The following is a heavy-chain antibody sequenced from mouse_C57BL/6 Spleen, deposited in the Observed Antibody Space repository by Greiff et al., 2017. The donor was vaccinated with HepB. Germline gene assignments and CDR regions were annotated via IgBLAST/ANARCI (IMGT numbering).Heavy chain of an antibody. CDR2: LYPSDSYT. J-gene: IGHJ4*01. V-gene: IGHV1-50*01. Sequence: LSFPSSFYPFPIYFIPFFTHIPLHFLYFIFYLYPSDSYTNYNQKFKGKATLTVDTSSSTAYMQLSSLTSEDSAVYYCARKEYDYDGTEGYWGQGTTVTVSS. D-gene: IGHD2-4*01. CDR3: ARKEYDYDGTEGY. CDR1: FYPFPIYF.